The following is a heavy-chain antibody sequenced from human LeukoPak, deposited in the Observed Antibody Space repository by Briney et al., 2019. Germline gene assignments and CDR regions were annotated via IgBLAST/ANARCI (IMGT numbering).Heavy chain of an antibody. CDR3: ARVRSSSWYGGYFDY. CDR1: GFTFSSYE. D-gene: IGHD6-13*01. J-gene: IGHJ4*02. V-gene: IGHV3-48*03. Sequence: GGSLRLSCAASGFTFSSYEMNWVRQAPGKGLEWVSYISSSGSTIYYADSVKGRFTISRDNAKNSLYLQMNSLRAEDTAVYYCARVRSSSWYGGYFDYWGQGTLVTVSS. CDR2: ISSSGSTI.